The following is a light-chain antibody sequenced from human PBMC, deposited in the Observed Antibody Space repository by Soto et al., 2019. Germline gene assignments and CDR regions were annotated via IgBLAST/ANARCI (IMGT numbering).Light chain of an antibody. J-gene: IGKJ1*01. CDR1: QSIISY. V-gene: IGKV1-39*01. CDR3: QQRYSTPWT. CDR2: TAS. Sequence: DLQMTQSPSSLSASVGDRVTITCRASQSIISYLNWYQQKPGKAPKLLIYTASSLQSGVPSRFSGSGSRTDFTLTISSLQAEDFATYYCQQRYSTPWTFGQGTKVEMK.